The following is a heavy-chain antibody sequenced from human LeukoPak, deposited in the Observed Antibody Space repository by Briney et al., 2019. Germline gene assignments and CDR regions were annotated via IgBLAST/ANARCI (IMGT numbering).Heavy chain of an antibody. J-gene: IGHJ6*03. CDR3: ARDQRSTEYYYYYYMDV. V-gene: IGHV4-31*03. CDR2: IYYSGST. Sequence: SETLSLTCTVSGGSISRGGYYWSWIRQHPGKGLEWIGYIYYSGSTYYNPSLKSRVTISVDTSKNQFSLKLSSVTAADTAVYYCARDQRSTEYYYYYYMDVWGKGTTVTVSS. CDR1: GGSISRGGYY. D-gene: IGHD2-15*01.